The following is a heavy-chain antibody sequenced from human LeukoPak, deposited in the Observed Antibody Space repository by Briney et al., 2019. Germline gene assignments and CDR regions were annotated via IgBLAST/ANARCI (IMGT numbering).Heavy chain of an antibody. V-gene: IGHV4-38-2*02. Sequence: SETLSLTCTVSGYSISSGYYWGWIRQPPGKGLGWIGSIYHSGSTYYNPSLKSRVTISVDTSKNQFSLKLSSVTAADTAVYYCARSSTGGSGSYYKPSYFDYWGQGTLVTVSS. CDR2: IYHSGST. D-gene: IGHD3-10*01. CDR1: GYSISSGYY. CDR3: ARSSTGGSGSYYKPSYFDY. J-gene: IGHJ4*02.